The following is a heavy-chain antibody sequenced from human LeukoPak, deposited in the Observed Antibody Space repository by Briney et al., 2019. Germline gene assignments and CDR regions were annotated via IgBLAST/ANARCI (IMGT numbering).Heavy chain of an antibody. CDR2: IYYSGST. D-gene: IGHD2-15*01. V-gene: IGHV4-59*01. J-gene: IGHJ6*03. CDR3: ARLGYCSGGSCYAHAPYYYYYYMDV. Sequence: PSETLSLTCTVSGGSISSYYWSWIRQPPGKGLEWIGYIYYSGSTNYNPSLKSRVTISVETSKNQFSLKLSSVTAADTAVYYCARLGYCSGGSCYAHAPYYYYYYMDVWGKGTTVTVSS. CDR1: GGSISSYY.